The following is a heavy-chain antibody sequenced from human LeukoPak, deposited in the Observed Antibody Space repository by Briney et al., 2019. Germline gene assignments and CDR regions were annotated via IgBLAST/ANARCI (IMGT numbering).Heavy chain of an antibody. J-gene: IGHJ3*02. V-gene: IGHV4-61*08. Sequence: PSETLSLTCTVSGGSIINSGYYWGWIRQPPGKGLEWIGYIYYSGSTNYNPSLKSRVTISVDTSKNQFSLKLSSVTAADTAVYYCASESLVRDAFDIWGQGTMVTVSS. CDR2: IYYSGST. D-gene: IGHD2-2*01. CDR1: GGSIINSGYY. CDR3: ASESLVRDAFDI.